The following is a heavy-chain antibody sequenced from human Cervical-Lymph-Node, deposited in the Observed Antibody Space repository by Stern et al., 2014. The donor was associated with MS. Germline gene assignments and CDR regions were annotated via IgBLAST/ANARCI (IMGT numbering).Heavy chain of an antibody. J-gene: IGHJ1*01. CDR2: IWYDGSNR. Sequence: QVQLVESGGGVVQPGRSLRLSCAASGFTFSSSGMHWVRQAPGKGLEWLAIIWYDGSNRYYADSVKGRFTISRDNSKNTLCLQMNSLRAEDTAVYYCAREGGNTAEYFQHWGQGTLVTVSS. V-gene: IGHV3-33*01. CDR1: GFTFSSSG. CDR3: AREGGNTAEYFQH. D-gene: IGHD4-23*01.